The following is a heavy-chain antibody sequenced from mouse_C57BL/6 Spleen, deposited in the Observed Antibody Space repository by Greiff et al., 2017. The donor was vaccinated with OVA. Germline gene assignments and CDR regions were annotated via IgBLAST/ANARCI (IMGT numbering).Heavy chain of an antibody. CDR1: GFTFSSYA. J-gene: IGHJ3*01. CDR2: ISDGGSYT. CDR3: ARDSASYSNPAWFAY. Sequence: EVKLVESGGGLVKPGGSLKLSCAASGFTFSSYAMSWVRQTPGKRLEWVATISDGGSYTYYPDNVKGRFTISRDNAKNNLYLQMSHLKSEDTAMYYCARDSASYSNPAWFAYWGQGTLVTVSA. V-gene: IGHV5-4*01. D-gene: IGHD2-5*01.